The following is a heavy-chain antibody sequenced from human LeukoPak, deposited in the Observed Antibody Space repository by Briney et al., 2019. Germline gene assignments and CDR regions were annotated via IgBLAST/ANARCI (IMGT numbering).Heavy chain of an antibody. Sequence: AGSLTLSCSASAFTFNTFDFHWVRQATGRCLEWVSAIGPTGDTYYSGSVEGRFTISRENPKNYFYIQMNSLRGGNTAVYDCVRDICNAGRCYLELEFWGQGALVTVSS. J-gene: IGHJ4*02. CDR3: VRDICNAGRCYLELEF. CDR2: IGPTGDT. V-gene: IGHV3-13*01. CDR1: AFTFNTFD. D-gene: IGHD2-15*01.